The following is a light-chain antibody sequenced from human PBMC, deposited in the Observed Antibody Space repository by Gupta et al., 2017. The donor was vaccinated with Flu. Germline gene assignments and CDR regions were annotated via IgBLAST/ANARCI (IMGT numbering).Light chain of an antibody. CDR1: DSNIGRNP. CDR2: GNV. Sequence: VIIACSGSDSNIGRNPVDWYQQVPGMAPKLLLYGNVQRPSGVPDRFSGSKSGTSASLAISGLQSEDEADYYCAAWDDSLNGHYVFGGGTTVTVL. V-gene: IGLV1-44*01. CDR3: AAWDDSLNGHYV. J-gene: IGLJ1*01.